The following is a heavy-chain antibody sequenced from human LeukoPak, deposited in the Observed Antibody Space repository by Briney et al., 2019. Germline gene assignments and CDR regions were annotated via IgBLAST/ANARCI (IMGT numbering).Heavy chain of an antibody. Sequence: GGSLRLSCAASGFTFSSYSMNWVRQAPGKGLEWVSSISSSSSYIYYADSIKGRFTISRDNAKNSLYLQMNSLRAEDTAVYYCARDGDYSNYYHYYMDVWGKGTTVTVSS. CDR1: GFTFSSYS. V-gene: IGHV3-21*01. D-gene: IGHD4-11*01. J-gene: IGHJ6*03. CDR3: ARDGDYSNYYHYYMDV. CDR2: ISSSSSYI.